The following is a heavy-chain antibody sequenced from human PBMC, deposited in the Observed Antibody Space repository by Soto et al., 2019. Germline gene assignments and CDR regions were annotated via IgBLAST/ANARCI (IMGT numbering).Heavy chain of an antibody. CDR3: AKSTYYYDSSGYYHLWYYYGMDV. J-gene: IGHJ6*02. CDR1: GFTFSRYG. CDR2: ISYDGSNK. Sequence: QVQLVESGGGVVQPGRSLRLSCAASGFTFSRYGMHWVRQAPGKGLEWVAVISYDGSNKYYADSVKGRFTISRDNSKNTLYLQMNSLRAEDTAVYYCAKSTYYYDSSGYYHLWYYYGMDVWGQGTTVTVSS. V-gene: IGHV3-30*18. D-gene: IGHD3-22*01.